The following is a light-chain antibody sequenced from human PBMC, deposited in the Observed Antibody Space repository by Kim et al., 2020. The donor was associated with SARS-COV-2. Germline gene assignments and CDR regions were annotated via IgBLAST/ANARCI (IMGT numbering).Light chain of an antibody. CDR3: QQYNSYSRT. CDR1: QSISSW. Sequence: DIQMTQSPSTLSASVRDRVTITCRASQSISSWLAWYQQKPGKAPKLLIYKASSLESGVPSRFSGSGSGTKFTLTISSLQPDDFATYYCQQYNSYSRTFGQGTKVDIK. J-gene: IGKJ1*01. CDR2: KAS. V-gene: IGKV1-5*03.